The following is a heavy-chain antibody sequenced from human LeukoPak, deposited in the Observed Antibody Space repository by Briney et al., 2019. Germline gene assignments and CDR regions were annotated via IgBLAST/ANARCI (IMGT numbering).Heavy chain of an antibody. J-gene: IGHJ5*01. Sequence: PGGSLRLSCVASEFIFSDYWMSWVRQAPGKGLEWVANINQGGREEKYVGSVKGRFAISRDDAKSTLYLQMDSLSGDDTAVYYCARDNGGWFDSWGRGTLVTVSS. D-gene: IGHD3-10*01. CDR3: ARDNGGWFDS. V-gene: IGHV3-7*03. CDR2: INQGGREE. CDR1: EFIFSDYW.